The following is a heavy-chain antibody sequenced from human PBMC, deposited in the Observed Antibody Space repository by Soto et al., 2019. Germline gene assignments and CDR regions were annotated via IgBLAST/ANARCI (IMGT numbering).Heavy chain of an antibody. Sequence: PGGSLRLSCAASGFTFSSYWMSWVRQAPGKGLEWVANISQGGSEKYYADSVKGRFTISRDNSKNTLYLQMNSLRAEDTAVYYCAKLKAATPSNDYWGQGTLVTVSS. V-gene: IGHV3-7*03. CDR3: AKLKAATPSNDY. D-gene: IGHD6-25*01. J-gene: IGHJ4*02. CDR2: ISQGGSEK. CDR1: GFTFSSYW.